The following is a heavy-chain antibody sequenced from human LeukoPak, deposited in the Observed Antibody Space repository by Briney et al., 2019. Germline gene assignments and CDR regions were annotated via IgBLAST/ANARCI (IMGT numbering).Heavy chain of an antibody. D-gene: IGHD3-22*01. J-gene: IGHJ4*02. CDR3: ATGPAMIVAFDY. V-gene: IGHV1-24*01. CDR2: FDPEDGET. Sequence: GASVTVSFKVSGYTLTELSMHWVRQAPGKGLEWMGGFDPEDGETVYAQKLQGRVTMTEDTSTDTAYMELSSLRSEDTAVYYCATGPAMIVAFDYWGQGTLVTVSS. CDR1: GYTLTELS.